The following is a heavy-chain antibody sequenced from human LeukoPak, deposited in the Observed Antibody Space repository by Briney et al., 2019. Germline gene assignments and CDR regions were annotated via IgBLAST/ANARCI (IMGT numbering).Heavy chain of an antibody. D-gene: IGHD2-2*01. Sequence: ASVKVSCKASGYTFTSYGISWVRQAPGQGLEWMGWIRAYNGNTNYAQKLQGRVTMTTDTSTSTAYMELRSLRSDDTAVYYCARDISIVVVPAALIDYWGQGTLVTVSS. CDR1: GYTFTSYG. V-gene: IGHV1-18*01. J-gene: IGHJ4*02. CDR3: ARDISIVVVPAALIDY. CDR2: IRAYNGNT.